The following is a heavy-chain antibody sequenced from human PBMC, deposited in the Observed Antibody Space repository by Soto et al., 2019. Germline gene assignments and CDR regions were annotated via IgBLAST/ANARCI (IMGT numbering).Heavy chain of an antibody. Sequence: GASVKVSCKASGYTFTSYGISWVRQAPGQGLEWMGWISAYNGNTNYAQKLQGRVTMTTDTSTSTAYMELRSLRSDDTAVYYCARDPQSWSSGYDLGSNRYYFDYWGQGTLVTVSS. CDR2: ISAYNGNT. D-gene: IGHD5-12*01. V-gene: IGHV1-18*01. CDR3: ARDPQSWSSGYDLGSNRYYFDY. CDR1: GYTFTSYG. J-gene: IGHJ4*02.